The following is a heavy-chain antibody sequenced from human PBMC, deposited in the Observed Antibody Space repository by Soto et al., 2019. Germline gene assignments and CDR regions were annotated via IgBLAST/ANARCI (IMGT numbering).Heavy chain of an antibody. CDR1: GFTFSSYA. CDR3: ARGKLWAAAGDDYYYYYGMDV. J-gene: IGHJ6*02. V-gene: IGHV3-30-3*01. CDR2: ISYDGSNK. Sequence: GGSLRLSCAASGFTFSSYAMHWVRQAPGKGLEWVAVISYDGSNKYYADSVKDRFTISRDNSKNTLYLQMNSLRAEDTAVYYCARGKLWAAAGDDYYYYYGMDVWGQGTTVTVSS. D-gene: IGHD6-13*01.